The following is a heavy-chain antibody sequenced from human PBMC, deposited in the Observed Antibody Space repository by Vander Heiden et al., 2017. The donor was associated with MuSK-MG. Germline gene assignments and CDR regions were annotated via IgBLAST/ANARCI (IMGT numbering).Heavy chain of an antibody. CDR2: ILYDGSNK. CDR1: GFTFSRQD. D-gene: IGHD3-3*01. J-gene: IGHJ4*02. CDR3: AKGRYYTGSEGYFDH. Sequence: QVQLVESGGGAVQPGRSLRLPCDASGFTFSRQDIHRVRQAPGKGLEWVADILYDGSNKFSSDSVKGRFTISRDNSKNTLFLEMNSLRPEDTAVYYCAKGRYYTGSEGYFDHWGQGTLVTVSS. V-gene: IGHV3-30*18.